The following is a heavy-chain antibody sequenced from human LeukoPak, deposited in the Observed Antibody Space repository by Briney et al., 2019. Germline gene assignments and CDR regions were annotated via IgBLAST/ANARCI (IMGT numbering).Heavy chain of an antibody. CDR3: AKDTNVVVMVGATYDS. J-gene: IGHJ5*01. Sequence: GGSLRLSCAPSGFIFSSYAMTWVRQGPGKGLEWVSSISGNGGSTYSADSVKGRLTISRDNSKNTLYLQMHSLRAEDTAVYYCAKDTNVVVMVGATYDSWGQGTLVTVSS. D-gene: IGHD2-15*01. CDR1: GFIFSSYA. CDR2: ISGNGGST. V-gene: IGHV3-23*01.